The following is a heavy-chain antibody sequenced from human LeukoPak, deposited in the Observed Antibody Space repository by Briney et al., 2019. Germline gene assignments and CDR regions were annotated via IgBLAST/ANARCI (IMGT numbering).Heavy chain of an antibody. D-gene: IGHD1-1*01. CDR1: GFTFISYS. Sequence: GGSLRLSCAASGFTFISYSMNWVRQAPGKGLEWVSFISSSNSTIYYADSVKGRFTISRDNAKNSLSLQMNSLRDEDTAVYYCVRDWNGVFDYWGQGTLVTVSS. J-gene: IGHJ4*02. CDR2: ISSSNSTI. CDR3: VRDWNGVFDY. V-gene: IGHV3-48*02.